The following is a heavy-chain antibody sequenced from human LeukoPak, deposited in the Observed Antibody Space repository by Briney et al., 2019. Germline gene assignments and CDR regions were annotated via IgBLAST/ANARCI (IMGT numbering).Heavy chain of an antibody. V-gene: IGHV3-7*01. CDR1: GFTFSSYW. CDR2: IKQDGSEK. D-gene: IGHD1-26*01. J-gene: IGHJ5*02. Sequence: PGGSLRLSCEASGFTFSSYWMSWVRQAPGKGLEWVANIKQDGSEKYYVDSVKGRFTISGDNAKNSLYLQMNSLRAEDTAVYYCARRLSGSQDTWGQGTLVTVSS. CDR3: ARRLSGSQDT.